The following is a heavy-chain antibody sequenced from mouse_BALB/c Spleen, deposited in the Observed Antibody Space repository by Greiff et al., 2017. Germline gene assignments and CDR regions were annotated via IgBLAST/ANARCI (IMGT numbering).Heavy chain of an antibody. D-gene: IGHD2-4*01. V-gene: IGHV1-9*01. CDR2: ILPGSGST. CDR3: ARRDDYDDYAMDY. Sequence: VQLHQSGAELMKPGASVKISCKATGYTFSSYWIEWVKQRPGHGLEWIGEILPGSGSTNYNEKFKGKATFTADTSSNTAYMQLSSLTSEDSAVYYCARRDDYDDYAMDYWGQGTSVTVSS. CDR1: GYTFSSYW. J-gene: IGHJ4*01.